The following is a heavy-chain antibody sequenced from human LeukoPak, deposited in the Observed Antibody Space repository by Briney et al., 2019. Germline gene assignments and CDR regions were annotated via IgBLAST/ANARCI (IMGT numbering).Heavy chain of an antibody. CDR3: ARTAGTGAFDY. J-gene: IGHJ4*02. Sequence: SVKVSCKASGDTFSYYAISWVRQAPGQGLEWMGRVVPIFSEANYAQKFQGRVTLTADKSTTTAYMEVTSLRSEDTAVYFCARTAGTGAFDYWGQGTLVTVSS. V-gene: IGHV1-69*04. CDR1: GDTFSYYA. D-gene: IGHD6-13*01. CDR2: VVPIFSEA.